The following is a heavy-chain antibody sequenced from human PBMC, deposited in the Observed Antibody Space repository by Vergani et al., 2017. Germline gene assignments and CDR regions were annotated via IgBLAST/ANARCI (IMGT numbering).Heavy chain of an antibody. J-gene: IGHJ4*02. CDR1: GFTFSSYG. V-gene: IGHV3-30*18. CDR3: AKGAGYSYGNFDY. Sequence: QVQLVESGGGVVQPGGSLRLSCAASGFTFSSYGMHWVRQAPGKGLEWVAVISYDGSNKYYADSVKGRFTISRDNSKNTLYLQMNSLRAEDTAVYYCAKGAGYSYGNFDYWGQGTLVTVSS. D-gene: IGHD5-18*01. CDR2: ISYDGSNK.